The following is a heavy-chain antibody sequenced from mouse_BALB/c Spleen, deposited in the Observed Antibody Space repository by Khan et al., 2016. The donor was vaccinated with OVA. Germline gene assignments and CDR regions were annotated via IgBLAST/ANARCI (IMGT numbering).Heavy chain of an antibody. V-gene: IGHV2-6*02. CDR1: GFSLTSYG. Sequence: QVQLKQSGPGLVVPSQSLSITCTVSGFSLTSYGVHWVRQPPGKGLEWLIVIWSDGASTYNSALKSRLSISKDNSKSQVFLKMNSLQTDDRASYYCARGNFYAMAYWGQGTSVTVSS. CDR2: IWSDGAS. J-gene: IGHJ4*01. CDR3: ARGNFYAMAY. D-gene: IGHD2-1*01.